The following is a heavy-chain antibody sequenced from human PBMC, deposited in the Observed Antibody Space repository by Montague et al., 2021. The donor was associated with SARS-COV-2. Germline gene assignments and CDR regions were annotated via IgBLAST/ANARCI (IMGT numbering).Heavy chain of an antibody. D-gene: IGHD2-15*01. J-gene: IGHJ4*02. CDR2: MYSTRST. V-gene: IGHV4-59*01. CDR3: ARAVAGAKTATIDY. Sequence: SETLSLTCTVSGGSINHYFWGWIRQSPGKGLEWVGYMYSTRSTAYNPSLKSRVIISVDTSKNQISLKLSSVSAADTALYYCARAVAGAKTATIDYWGQGTLVTVSS. CDR1: GGSINHYF.